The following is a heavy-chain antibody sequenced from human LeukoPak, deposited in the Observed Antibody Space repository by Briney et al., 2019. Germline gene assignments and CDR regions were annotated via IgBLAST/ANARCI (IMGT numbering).Heavy chain of an antibody. J-gene: IGHJ4*02. CDR1: GFTFSNYW. Sequence: GGSLRLSCAASGFTFSNYWMHWVRQAPGKGLVWVSHINSDGSSTNYADSVKGRFTISRDNAKNSLYLHMNSVRVEDTAVYYCATRESSMARSHWGQGTLVTISS. CDR2: INSDGSST. CDR3: ATRESSMARSH. D-gene: IGHD3-10*01. V-gene: IGHV3-74*01.